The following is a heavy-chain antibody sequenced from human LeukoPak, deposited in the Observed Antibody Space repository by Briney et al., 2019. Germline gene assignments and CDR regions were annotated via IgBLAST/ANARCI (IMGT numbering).Heavy chain of an antibody. CDR2: LNPGPGGT. CDR3: AAQRDPRPFDH. D-gene: IGHD5-24*01. V-gene: IGHV1-2*02. J-gene: IGHJ4*02. Sequence: GASVKVSCNTSVYTFIAYYLHWVRQAPGQGLEWMGWLNPGPGGTLYAQKFQGRVTMTRDMSMTTAYMELTELRSDDTAVYYCAAQRDPRPFDHWGQGTLITVSS. CDR1: VYTFIAYY.